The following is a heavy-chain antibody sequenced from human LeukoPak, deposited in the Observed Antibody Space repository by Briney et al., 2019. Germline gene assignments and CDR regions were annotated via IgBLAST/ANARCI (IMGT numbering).Heavy chain of an antibody. J-gene: IGHJ4*02. Sequence: SETLSLTCSVYGGSFSPYFWTWIRQSPGKGLEWIGEISHSGITNYNPSLKSRVTISVDTSKNQFSLKLNSVTAADTAVYYCASGRTDIVVVPATLRNYYFDYWGQGTLVTVSS. D-gene: IGHD2-2*01. CDR3: ASGRTDIVVVPATLRNYYFDY. V-gene: IGHV4-34*01. CDR1: GGSFSPYF. CDR2: ISHSGIT.